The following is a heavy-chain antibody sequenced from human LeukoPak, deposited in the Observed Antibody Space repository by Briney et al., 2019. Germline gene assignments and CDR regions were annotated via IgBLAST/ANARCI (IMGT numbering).Heavy chain of an antibody. CDR2: IYYTGST. V-gene: IGHV4-59*08. Sequence: PSETLSLTCTVSGGSISGYHWSWLRQPPGKGLEWIGYIYYTGSTDYNPSLKNRVTISVDTSNNQFSLKLSSVTAADTAVYYCERQMDRVSSFDYWGQGTLVTVSS. CDR1: GGSISGYH. CDR3: ERQMDRVSSFDY. D-gene: IGHD2-8*01. J-gene: IGHJ4*02.